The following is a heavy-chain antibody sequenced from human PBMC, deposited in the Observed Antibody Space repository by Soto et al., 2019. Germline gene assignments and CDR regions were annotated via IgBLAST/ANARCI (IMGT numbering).Heavy chain of an antibody. V-gene: IGHV3-23*01. Sequence: EVQVLESGGGLVQPGGSRRLSCTASGFTFSKFEMSWARQASGKGLEWVSFISVSGGETHYADSVKGRFIISRDNSKHTLYLQMNSLRVEDMAVYYCVQGGWLDDWGQGTLVTVSS. CDR1: GFTFSKFE. J-gene: IGHJ4*02. CDR2: ISVSGGET. CDR3: VQGGWLDD. D-gene: IGHD6-19*01.